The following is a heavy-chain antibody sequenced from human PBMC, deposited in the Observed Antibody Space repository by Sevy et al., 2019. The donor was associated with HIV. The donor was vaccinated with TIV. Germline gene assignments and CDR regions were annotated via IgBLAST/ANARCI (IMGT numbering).Heavy chain of an antibody. CDR1: GFTFSSYE. Sequence: GGSLRLSCVASGFTFSSYEMNWVRQAPGKGLEWVSYISNSGTSMYYSDPVKGRFTISRDNARNSLYLQMNSLRAEDTAVYYCARDLPPSATTVAHFDCWGQGTLVIVSS. D-gene: IGHD4-17*01. CDR3: ARDLPPSATTVAHFDC. CDR2: ISNSGTSM. V-gene: IGHV3-48*03. J-gene: IGHJ4*02.